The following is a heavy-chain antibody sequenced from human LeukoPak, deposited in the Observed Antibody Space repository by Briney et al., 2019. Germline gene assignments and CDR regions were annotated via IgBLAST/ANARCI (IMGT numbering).Heavy chain of an antibody. J-gene: IGHJ4*02. CDR3: ARGYCGGDCYSGSKYYSDY. D-gene: IGHD2-21*02. Sequence: SETLSLTCTVSGGPISSYYWSWIRQPAGKGLEWFGRTHSSGSTNYNPSLQSRVTMSVDTSKSQFSLNLTSVTAADTAVYYCARGYCGGDCYSGSKYYSDYWGQGTLVTVSS. CDR1: GGPISSYY. CDR2: THSSGST. V-gene: IGHV4-4*07.